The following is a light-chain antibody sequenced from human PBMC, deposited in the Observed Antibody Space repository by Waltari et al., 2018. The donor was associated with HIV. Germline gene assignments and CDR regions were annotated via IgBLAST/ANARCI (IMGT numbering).Light chain of an antibody. CDR3: QVWDTRNACWE. Sequence: SYVLTQPPSVSVTPGQTARITCGGDNIGSKSVHWYQLRPGQAPLLVLYDDSDRPSWTPEQISGSKAGDTATLTINNVEGGDEADYFCQVWDTRNACWEFGGGTKLTVL. J-gene: IGLJ3*02. CDR2: DDS. V-gene: IGLV3-21*02. CDR1: NIGSKS.